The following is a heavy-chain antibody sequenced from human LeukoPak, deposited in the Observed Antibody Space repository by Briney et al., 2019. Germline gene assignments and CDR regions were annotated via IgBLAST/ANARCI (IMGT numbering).Heavy chain of an antibody. V-gene: IGHV4-4*02. D-gene: IGHD2-2*01. CDR3: ARLYCSSTSCYGVY. Sequence: SGTLSLTCAVSGGSISSSNWWSWVRQPPGKGREWIGEIYHSGSTNYNPSLKSRVTISVEKSKNQFSLKLSSVTAADTAVYYCARLYCSSTSCYGVYWGQGTLVTVSS. CDR2: IYHSGST. CDR1: GGSISSSNW. J-gene: IGHJ4*02.